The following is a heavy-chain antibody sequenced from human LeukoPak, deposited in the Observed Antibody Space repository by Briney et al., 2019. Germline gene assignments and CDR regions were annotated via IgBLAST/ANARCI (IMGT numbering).Heavy chain of an antibody. D-gene: IGHD3-9*01. CDR1: GYRFTGYY. CDR2: INPHSGGT. CDR3: AREYYDILTGSLDY. J-gene: IGHJ4*02. Sequence: ASVKVSCTASGYRFTGYYIHWVRQAPGQGLEWMGWINPHSGGTKFAQKFQGRVSMTRDTSISTAYMEVSRLRSDDAAVYYCAREYYDILTGSLDYWGQGNLVTVSS. V-gene: IGHV1-2*02.